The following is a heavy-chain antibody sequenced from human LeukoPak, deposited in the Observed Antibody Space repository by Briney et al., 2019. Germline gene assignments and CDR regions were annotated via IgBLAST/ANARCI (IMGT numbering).Heavy chain of an antibody. CDR2: FRNKANSYTT. Sequence: PGGSLRLSCAASGFTFSDHYMDWVRQAPGKGLEWVGRFRNKANSYTTDYAASVKGRFSISRDDSRNSLYLQMNSLKTDDTAVYYCARPRVPSGSTRDYWGQGTLVTVSS. CDR3: ARPRVPSGSTRDY. D-gene: IGHD1-26*01. CDR1: GFTFSDHY. V-gene: IGHV3-72*01. J-gene: IGHJ4*02.